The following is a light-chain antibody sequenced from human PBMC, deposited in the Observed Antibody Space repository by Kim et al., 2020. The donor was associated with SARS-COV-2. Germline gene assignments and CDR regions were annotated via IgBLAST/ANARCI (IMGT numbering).Light chain of an antibody. CDR2: VKN. J-gene: IGLJ2*01. CDR1: ILRSYY. CDR3: NSRDSNDNVV. V-gene: IGLV3-19*01. Sequence: VACAQTVRITCQGDILRSYYATWYQQKPAQAPILLIYVKNNRPSGIPDRFSGSSSGNTASLTITGTQAADEADYYCNSRDSNDNVVFGGGTKLTVL.